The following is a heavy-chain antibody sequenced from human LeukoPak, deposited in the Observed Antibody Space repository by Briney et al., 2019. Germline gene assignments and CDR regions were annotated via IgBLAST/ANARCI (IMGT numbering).Heavy chain of an antibody. J-gene: IGHJ2*01. Sequence: SVKVSCKASGFTFTSSAVQWVRQARGQRLEWIGWIVVGSGNTNYAQKFQERVTITRDMSTSTAYMEPSSLRSEDTAVYYCAARSSGWYQRLGWYFDLWGRGTLVTVSS. CDR1: GFTFTSSA. CDR2: IVVGSGNT. D-gene: IGHD6-19*01. V-gene: IGHV1-58*01. CDR3: AARSSGWYQRLGWYFDL.